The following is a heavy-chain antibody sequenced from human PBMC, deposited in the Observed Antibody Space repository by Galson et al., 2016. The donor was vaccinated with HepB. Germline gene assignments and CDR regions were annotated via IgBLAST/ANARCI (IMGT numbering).Heavy chain of an antibody. D-gene: IGHD6-6*01. CDR2: INAGNGDT. J-gene: IGHJ5*02. CDR3: ARELHSSSSLAWFDP. CDR1: GYTFTSYT. Sequence: SVKVSCKASGYTFTSYTIHWVRQAPGQSLEWMGWINAGNGDTKYSQKFQGRVAITRDTSASTAYMELSSLRSEDTAVYYCARELHSSSSLAWFDPWGQGALVTVSS. V-gene: IGHV1-3*01.